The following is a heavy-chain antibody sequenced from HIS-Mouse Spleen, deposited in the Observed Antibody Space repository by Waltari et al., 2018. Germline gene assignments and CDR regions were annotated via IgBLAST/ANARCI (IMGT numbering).Heavy chain of an antibody. D-gene: IGHD6-6*01. CDR3: ARQPPLVSSSDY. CDR2: INPNSGGT. J-gene: IGHJ4*02. Sequence: QVQLVQSGAEVKKPGASVKVSCKASGYTFTGYYMHWVRQAPGQGLEWMGWINPNSGGTKYAQKFQGRVTMTRDTSISTAYMELSRLRSDDTAVYYCARQPPLVSSSDYWGQGTLVTVSS. V-gene: IGHV1-2*02. CDR1: GYTFTGYY.